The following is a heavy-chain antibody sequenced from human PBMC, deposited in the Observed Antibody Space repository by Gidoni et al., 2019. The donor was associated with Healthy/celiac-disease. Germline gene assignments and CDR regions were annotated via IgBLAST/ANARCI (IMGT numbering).Heavy chain of an antibody. V-gene: IGHV1-69*02. Sequence: QVQLVQSGAEVKKPGSSVTVSCKASGGTFSSYTISWVRQAPGQGLEWMGRIIPILGIANYAQKFQGRVTITADKSTSTAYMELSSLRSEDTAVYYCASTKLDSSSPRYFQHWGQGTLVTVSS. J-gene: IGHJ1*01. D-gene: IGHD6-6*01. CDR1: GGTFSSYT. CDR3: ASTKLDSSSPRYFQH. CDR2: IIPILGIA.